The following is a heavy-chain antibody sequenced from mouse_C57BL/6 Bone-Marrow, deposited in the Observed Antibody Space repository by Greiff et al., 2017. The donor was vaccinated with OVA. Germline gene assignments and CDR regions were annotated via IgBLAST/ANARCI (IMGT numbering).Heavy chain of an antibody. Sequence: VQLQQSGAELAKPGASVQLSCKASGYTFTSYWMHWVKQRPGQGLEWIGYINPSSGYTKYNQKFKDKATLTADKSSSTAYMQLSSLTYEESAVYYCARSPYYYGSPAWFAYWGQGTLVTVSA. CDR2: INPSSGYT. V-gene: IGHV1-7*01. CDR1: GYTFTSYW. CDR3: ARSPYYYGSPAWFAY. J-gene: IGHJ3*01. D-gene: IGHD1-1*01.